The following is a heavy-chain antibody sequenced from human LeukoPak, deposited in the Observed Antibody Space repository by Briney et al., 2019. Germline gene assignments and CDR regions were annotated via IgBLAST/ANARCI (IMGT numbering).Heavy chain of an antibody. CDR1: GFTFSSYW. CDR2: INQDGSQK. Sequence: GGSLRLSCAVSGFTFSSYWMSWFRQAPGKGLEWVANINQDGSQKFSVGSVKGRFTISRDNAKNSLSLQMNSLRVEDTAVYYCARDWFDGDYDRFDYWGQGTLVTVSS. J-gene: IGHJ4*02. V-gene: IGHV3-7*03. D-gene: IGHD4-17*01. CDR3: ARDWFDGDYDRFDY.